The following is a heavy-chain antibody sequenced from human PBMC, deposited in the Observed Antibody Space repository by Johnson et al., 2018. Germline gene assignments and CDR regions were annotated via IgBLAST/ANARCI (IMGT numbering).Heavy chain of an antibody. V-gene: IGHV3-30*03. CDR2: ISYDGSNK. D-gene: IGHD2-15*01. CDR3: ARNRVLLMVSDAFEI. CDR1: GFTFSSYG. J-gene: IGHJ3*02. Sequence: VQLVESGGGVVQSGRSLRLSCAASGFTFSSYGMHWVRQAPGKGLEWVAIISYDGSNKYYTDSVKGRFTISRDNSKNTLYLQMKSLRAEDTAVYYCARNRVLLMVSDAFEIWGQGTVVTVSS.